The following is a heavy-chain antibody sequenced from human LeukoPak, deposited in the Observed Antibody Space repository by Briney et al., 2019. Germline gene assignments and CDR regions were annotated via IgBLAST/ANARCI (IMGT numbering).Heavy chain of an antibody. V-gene: IGHV3-23*01. Sequence: GGSLRLSCAASGFTFSSYAMTWVRQAPGKGLEWVSGISGSGRSTYHADSVKGRFTISRDKSKNTLYLQMNSLRAEDTAVYYCATGMYYFDYWGQGTLVTVSS. CDR3: ATGMYYFDY. CDR2: ISGSGRST. J-gene: IGHJ4*02. CDR1: GFTFSSYA.